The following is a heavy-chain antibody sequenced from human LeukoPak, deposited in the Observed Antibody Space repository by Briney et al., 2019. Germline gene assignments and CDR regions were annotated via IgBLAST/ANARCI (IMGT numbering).Heavy chain of an antibody. J-gene: IGHJ5*02. CDR3: ARAILSRYFDWLLHIRWFDP. D-gene: IGHD3-9*01. CDR2: INHSGST. Sequence: PSETLSLTCAVYGGSFSGYYWSWVRQPPGKGLEWIGEINHSGSTNYNPSLKSRVTISVDTSKNQFSLKLSSVTAADTAVYYCARAILSRYFDWLLHIRWFDPWGQGTLVTVSS. V-gene: IGHV4-34*01. CDR1: GGSFSGYY.